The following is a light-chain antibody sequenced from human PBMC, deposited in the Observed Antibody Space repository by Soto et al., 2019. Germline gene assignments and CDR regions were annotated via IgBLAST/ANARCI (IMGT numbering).Light chain of an antibody. Sequence: IVLTQSPANLSVSPGERATLSCRASQSVRSNLAWYQQKPGQAPRLLIFGATTRATNISARFTGSGSGTEVTLTISSLQSEDCAVYYCQQYVNWPPLTFGGGTKVAIK. J-gene: IGKJ4*01. CDR1: QSVRSN. V-gene: IGKV3-15*01. CDR2: GAT. CDR3: QQYVNWPPLT.